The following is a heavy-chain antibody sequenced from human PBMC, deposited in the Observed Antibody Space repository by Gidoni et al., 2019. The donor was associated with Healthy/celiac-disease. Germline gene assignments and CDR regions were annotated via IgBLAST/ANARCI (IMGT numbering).Heavy chain of an antibody. J-gene: IGHJ4*02. CDR2: ST. CDR3: ARRVNYYFDY. D-gene: IGHD2-8*01. V-gene: IGHV4-39*01. Sequence: STYYNPSLKSRVTISVDTSKNQFSLKLSSVTAADTAVYYCARRVNYYFDYWGQGTLVTVSS.